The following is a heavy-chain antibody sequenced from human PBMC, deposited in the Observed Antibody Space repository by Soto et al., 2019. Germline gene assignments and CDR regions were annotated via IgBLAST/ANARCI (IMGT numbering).Heavy chain of an antibody. Sequence: GASVKVSCKASGYTFTSYGISWVRQAPGQGLEWMGWISAYNGNTNYAQKLQGRVTMTTDTSTSTAYMELRSLRSDDTAVYYCARGSSYYYDSSGYRPVMDYYYYYGMDVWGQGTTVTVSS. D-gene: IGHD3-22*01. CDR1: GYTFTSYG. J-gene: IGHJ6*02. CDR2: ISAYNGNT. V-gene: IGHV1-18*01. CDR3: ARGSSYYYDSSGYRPVMDYYYYYGMDV.